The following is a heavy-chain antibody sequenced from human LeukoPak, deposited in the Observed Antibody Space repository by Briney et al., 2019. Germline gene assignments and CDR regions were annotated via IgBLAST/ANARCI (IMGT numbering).Heavy chain of an antibody. V-gene: IGHV3-23*01. CDR3: AKDLRRWELPQWGNPDY. Sequence: PGGSLRLSCAASGFTFSTYGMSWVRQAPGKGLEWVSAISGSGEYTYYADSVKGRFTIARDNSKNTLYLQMNSLRAEDTAVYYCAKDLRRWELPQWGNPDYWGQGTLVTVSS. D-gene: IGHD1-26*01. CDR1: GFTFSTYG. CDR2: ISGSGEYT. J-gene: IGHJ4*02.